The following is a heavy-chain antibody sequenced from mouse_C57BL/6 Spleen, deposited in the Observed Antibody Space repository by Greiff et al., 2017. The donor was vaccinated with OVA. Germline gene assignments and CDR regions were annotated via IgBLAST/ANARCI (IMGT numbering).Heavy chain of an antibody. CDR2: LNPSSGYT. J-gene: IGHJ4*01. Sequence: QVQLQQSGAELAKPGASVKLSCKASGYTFTSYWMPWVKQRPGQGLEWIGYLNPSSGYTKYNQKFKDKATLTADKSSSTAYMQLSSLTYADSAVDYCASDYDGYYAMDYWGQGTSVTVSS. D-gene: IGHD2-3*01. CDR1: GYTFTSYW. V-gene: IGHV1-7*01. CDR3: ASDYDGYYAMDY.